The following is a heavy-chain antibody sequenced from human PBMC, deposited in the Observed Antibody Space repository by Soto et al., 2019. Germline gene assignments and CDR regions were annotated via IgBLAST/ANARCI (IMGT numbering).Heavy chain of an antibody. CDR3: AKATTNGGWFNPFDS. V-gene: IGHV3-23*01. J-gene: IGHJ4*02. D-gene: IGHD6-19*01. Sequence: GGSLRLSCAASGFSFVNYAMNWVRQAPGKGLEWVSGLSGSGTSTYYADSVKGRFTISRDNSRDTLFLQMTSLTADDTAVYYCAKATTNGGWFNPFDSWGQGALVTVSS. CDR1: GFSFVNYA. CDR2: LSGSGTST.